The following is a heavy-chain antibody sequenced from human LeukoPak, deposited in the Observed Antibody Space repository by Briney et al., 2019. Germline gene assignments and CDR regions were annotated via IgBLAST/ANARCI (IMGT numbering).Heavy chain of an antibody. J-gene: IGHJ5*01. CDR2: IIPISRTT. V-gene: IGHV1-69*05. Sequence: ASVKVSCKASGGTFTNYAFSWVQQAPGQGLEWMGGIIPISRTTNYAEHFQGRATITTDESTSTAYLDLSSLRSEDTAVYYCAKDDGSATMGFDSWGQGTLVSVSS. CDR1: GGTFTNYA. CDR3: AKDDGSATMGFDS.